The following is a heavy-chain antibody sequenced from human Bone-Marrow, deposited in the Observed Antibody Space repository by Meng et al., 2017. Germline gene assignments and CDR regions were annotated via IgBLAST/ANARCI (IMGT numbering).Heavy chain of an antibody. J-gene: IGHJ4*02. CDR2: ISYDGSNK. V-gene: IGHV3-30*19. CDR3: ARGGYSYGYASPFDY. D-gene: IGHD5-18*01. Sequence: GGSLRLSCAASGFTFSSYGMHWVRQAPGKGLEWVAVISYDGSNKYYADSVKGRFTISRDNSKNTLYLQMNSLRAEDTAVYYCARGGYSYGYASPFDYWGQGTLVTVSS. CDR1: GFTFSSYG.